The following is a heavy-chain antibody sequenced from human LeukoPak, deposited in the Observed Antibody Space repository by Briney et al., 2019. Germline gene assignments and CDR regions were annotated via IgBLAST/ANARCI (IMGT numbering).Heavy chain of an antibody. CDR2: INPNSGGT. Sequence: ASVKVSCKASGYTFTGYYMHWVRQAPGQGLEWMGWINPNSGGTNYAQKFQGWVTMTRETSISTAYMELSRLRSDDTAVYYCARVNSGYELDYWGQGTLVTVSS. V-gene: IGHV1-2*04. CDR1: GYTFTGYY. D-gene: IGHD5-12*01. J-gene: IGHJ4*02. CDR3: ARVNSGYELDY.